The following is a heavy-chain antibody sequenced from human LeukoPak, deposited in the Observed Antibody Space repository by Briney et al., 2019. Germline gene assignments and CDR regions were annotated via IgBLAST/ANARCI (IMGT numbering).Heavy chain of an antibody. CDR3: VRDLTSGARFDF. V-gene: IGHV3-30*04. CDR1: GFTFTDYA. Sequence: GGCLRLSCVASGFTFTDYAFNWVRQTPGKGMEWVAIISSDGNTQSYADPLKGRFTISRDNFRDTVFLELTTLRPEDTGLYYCVRDLTSGARFDFWGPGTLVTVSS. CDR2: ISSDGNTQ. J-gene: IGHJ4*01. D-gene: IGHD3-9*01.